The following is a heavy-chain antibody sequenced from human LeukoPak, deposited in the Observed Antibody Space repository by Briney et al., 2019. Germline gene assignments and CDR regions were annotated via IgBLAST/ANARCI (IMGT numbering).Heavy chain of an antibody. V-gene: IGHV3-23*01. CDR1: GFTFSIYA. Sequence: GGSLRLSCAASGFTFSIYAMSWVRQAPGEGLEWVSAISGSGGSAYYADSVKGRFTISRDNSKNTLYLQMNSLRAEDTAVYYCAKRSSYSSSSFFDYWGQGTLVTVSS. CDR2: ISGSGGSA. J-gene: IGHJ4*02. CDR3: AKRSSYSSSSFFDY. D-gene: IGHD6-6*01.